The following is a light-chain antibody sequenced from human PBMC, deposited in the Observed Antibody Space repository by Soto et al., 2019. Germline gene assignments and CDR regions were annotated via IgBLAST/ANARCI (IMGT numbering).Light chain of an antibody. J-gene: IGLJ1*01. CDR3: AAWDDSLGGFYV. Sequence: QSALTQPASVSGSPGQSITISCTGTSSDVGYYNVVSWYQQHPGKAPKLMIYEVSKRPSGVPDRFSGSKSGTSASLVISGLRSEDEAEYYCAAWDDSLGGFYVFGTGTKLTVL. CDR1: SSDVGYYNV. V-gene: IGLV2-14*02. CDR2: EVS.